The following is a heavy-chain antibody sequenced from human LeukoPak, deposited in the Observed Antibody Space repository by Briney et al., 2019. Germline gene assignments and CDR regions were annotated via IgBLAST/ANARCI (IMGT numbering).Heavy chain of an antibody. CDR2: IYYSGNT. Sequence: PSETLSLTCLVSGGSISTYYWSWIRQPPGKGLEWIGYIYYSGNTNYNPSLKSRVTISVDTSKNQFSLKLSSVTAADTAVYYCARDLIVPDAMTGSGSYSTDYWGQGTLATVSS. J-gene: IGHJ4*02. CDR1: GGSISTYY. D-gene: IGHD3-10*01. CDR3: ARDLIVPDAMTGSGSYSTDY. V-gene: IGHV4-59*12.